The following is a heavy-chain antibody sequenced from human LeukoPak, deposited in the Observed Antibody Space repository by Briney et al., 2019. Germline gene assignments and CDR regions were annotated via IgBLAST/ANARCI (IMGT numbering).Heavy chain of an antibody. CDR2: INPNSGGT. D-gene: IGHD2-2*01. V-gene: IGHV1-2*02. J-gene: IGHJ6*02. CDR3: VATCTSTSCALDDYSYGMDV. CDR1: GYTFTAYY. Sequence: GASVKVSCEASGYTFTAYYMHWVRQAPGHGLEWMGWINPNSGGTNYAQKFQGRVSMTRDTSISTAYMELSRLRSDDTAVCYCVATCTSTSCALDDYSYGMDVWGQGTTVTVSS.